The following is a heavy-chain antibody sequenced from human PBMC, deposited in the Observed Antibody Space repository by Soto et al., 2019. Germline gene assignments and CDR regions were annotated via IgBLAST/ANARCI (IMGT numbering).Heavy chain of an antibody. J-gene: IGHJ4*02. CDR1: GASITSTTYF. CDR3: AKNLPRTGRFDY. V-gene: IGHV4-39*01. CDR2: IYYSGRT. Sequence: SSTLSLTCTLSGASITSTTYFWAWIRQPPGKGLEWVGSIYYSGRTYYNPSLRSRVTISVDRSKNQFSLTMSSVTAADTAVYCCAKNLPRTGRFDYWGQGTSVTVSS.